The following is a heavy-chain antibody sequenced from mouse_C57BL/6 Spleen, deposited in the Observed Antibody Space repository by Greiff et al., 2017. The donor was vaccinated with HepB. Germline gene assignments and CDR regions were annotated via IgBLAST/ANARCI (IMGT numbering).Heavy chain of an antibody. V-gene: IGHV1-74*01. D-gene: IGHD2-1*01. J-gene: IGHJ1*03. CDR2: IHPYGGDT. CDR1: GYTFTSYW. CDR3: ARESTSPRIYDD. Sequence: QVQLQQPGAELVKPGASVKVSCKASGYTFTSYWMHWVKQRPGQGLEWIGRIHPYGGDTNYNQKFKSKATLTVDKTSSTAYMQLSSLTSEDSAVYYCARESTSPRIYDDWGKGTTVTVSS.